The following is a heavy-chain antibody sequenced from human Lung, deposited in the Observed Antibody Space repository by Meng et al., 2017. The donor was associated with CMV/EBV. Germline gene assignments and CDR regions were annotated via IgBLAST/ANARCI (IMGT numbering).Heavy chain of an antibody. V-gene: IGHV4-4*02. J-gene: IGHJ1*01. CDR2: IPHSGSS. CDR1: GDSITNHNG. D-gene: IGHD3-10*01. Sequence: HVPFRDSGPALLKPADTLSLACAFTGDSITNHNGWAWVRQPPGKGLEWIGEIPHSGSSAYNPSLKSRVSMSIDKSKNQCSLKLTSVTAADTAVYHCLRRSGGSVWGQGTLVTVSS. CDR3: LRRSGGSV.